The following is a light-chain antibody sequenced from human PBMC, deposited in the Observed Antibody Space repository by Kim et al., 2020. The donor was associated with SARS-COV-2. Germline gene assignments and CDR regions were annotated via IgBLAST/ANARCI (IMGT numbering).Light chain of an antibody. Sequence: LAQSASVSGSPGQSITISCTGTSSDVGGYNYVSWYQQHPGKAPKLMIYEVSNRPSGVSSRFSGSKSGNTASLTISGLQAEDESDYYCSSYTSSSTLVLFGGGTQLTVL. CDR1: SSDVGGYNY. V-gene: IGLV2-14*01. J-gene: IGLJ2*01. CDR3: SSYTSSSTLVL. CDR2: EVS.